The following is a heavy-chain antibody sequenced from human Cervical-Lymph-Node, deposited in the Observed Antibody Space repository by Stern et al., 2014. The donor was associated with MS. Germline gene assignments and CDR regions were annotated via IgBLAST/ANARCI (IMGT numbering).Heavy chain of an antibody. V-gene: IGHV3-30-3*01. CDR3: AGSAHSDY. J-gene: IGHJ4*02. Sequence: VQLVESGGGVVQPGKSLRLSCVASGFTFRNYAMHWVRQDPGKRLEWLPVTSVDGNKNSYADSVLGRFPVSRNNSKNTLYLQMSSLGPDDTATYYCAGSAHSDYWGQGSLVIVSS. CDR2: TSVDGNKN. CDR1: GFTFRNYA.